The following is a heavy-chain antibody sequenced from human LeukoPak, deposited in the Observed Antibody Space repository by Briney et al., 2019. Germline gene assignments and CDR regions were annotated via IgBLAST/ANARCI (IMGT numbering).Heavy chain of an antibody. J-gene: IGHJ6*03. CDR3: ARTAGGNSYFYYMDV. V-gene: IGHV2-70*11. CDR2: IDWDDDK. D-gene: IGHD4-23*01. CDR1: GFSLSTSGMC. Sequence: SGPTLANPTQTLTLTCTFSGFSLSTSGMCVSWIRQPPGKALEWLARIDWDDDKYYSTYLKTRLTISKDTSKNQVVLIMTNVNPEDTATYYCARTAGGNSYFYYMDVWGEGTTVTVSS.